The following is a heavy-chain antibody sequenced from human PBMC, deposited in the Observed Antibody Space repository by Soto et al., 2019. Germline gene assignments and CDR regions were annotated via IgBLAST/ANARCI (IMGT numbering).Heavy chain of an antibody. D-gene: IGHD1-26*01. V-gene: IGHV4-39*01. J-gene: IGHJ5*02. Sequence: SLTCTVSGGSISSSSYYWVWIRQPPGKGLEWIGSMYYSGTTYYNPSLKSRVTISVDTSKNQFSLKLRSVTAADTAVYYCARQSPDYLGSVGWFDPWGQGTLVTVSS. CDR1: GGSISSSSYY. CDR3: ARQSPDYLGSVGWFDP. CDR2: MYYSGTT.